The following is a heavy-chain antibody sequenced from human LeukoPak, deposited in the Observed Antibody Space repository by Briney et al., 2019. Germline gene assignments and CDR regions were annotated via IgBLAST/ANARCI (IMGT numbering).Heavy chain of an antibody. V-gene: IGHV3-21*01. CDR2: ISSSSSYI. Sequence: GGSLRLSCAASGFTISSYSMSWVRQAPGKGLEWVSSISSSSSYIYYADSVKGRFTISRDNAKNSLYLQMNSLRAEDTAVYYCASSNRYCTNGVCYRNWGQGTLVTASS. CDR3: ASSNRYCTNGVCYRN. D-gene: IGHD2-8*01. CDR1: GFTISSYS. J-gene: IGHJ4*02.